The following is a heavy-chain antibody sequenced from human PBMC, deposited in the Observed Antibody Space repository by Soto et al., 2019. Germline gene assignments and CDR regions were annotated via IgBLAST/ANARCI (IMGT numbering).Heavy chain of an antibody. V-gene: IGHV4-59*01. CDR3: ARDRWTARANWFDP. D-gene: IGHD3-16*02. CDR1: GGSISSYY. CDR2: IYYSGST. Sequence: SETLSLTCTVSGGSISSYYWSWIRQPPGKGLEWIGYIYYSGSTNYNPSLKSRVTISVDTSKNQFSLKLSSVTAADTAVYYCARDRWTARANWFDPWGQGTLVTVSS. J-gene: IGHJ5*02.